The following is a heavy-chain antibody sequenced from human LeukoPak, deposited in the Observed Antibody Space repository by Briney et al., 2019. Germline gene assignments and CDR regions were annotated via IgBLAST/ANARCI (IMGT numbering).Heavy chain of an antibody. D-gene: IGHD6-6*01. V-gene: IGHV1-2*02. CDR1: GYTFTGYY. CDR2: INPNSSGT. CDR3: ARKYSSSSGVDY. J-gene: IGHJ4*02. Sequence: ASVKVSCKASGYTFTGYYMHWVRQAPGQGLEWMGWINPNSSGTNYAQKFQGRVTMTRDTSISTAYMELSRLRSDDTAVYYCARKYSSSSGVDYWGQGTLVTVSS.